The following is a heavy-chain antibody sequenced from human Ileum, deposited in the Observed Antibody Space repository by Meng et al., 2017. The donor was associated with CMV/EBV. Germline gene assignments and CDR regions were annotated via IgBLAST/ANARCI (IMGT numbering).Heavy chain of an antibody. J-gene: IGHJ4*02. D-gene: IGHD3-22*01. CDR3: AKGSSSAWPYYFDY. V-gene: IGHV3-23*01. Sequence: SGFTFSRSAMTWVRQPPGKGLEWVSAITYSGGSTYYADSVKGRFTISRDNSKNTLYLQMNSLRAEDTAVYYCAKGSSSAWPYYFDYWGQGTLVTVSS. CDR2: ITYSGGST. CDR1: GFTFSRSA.